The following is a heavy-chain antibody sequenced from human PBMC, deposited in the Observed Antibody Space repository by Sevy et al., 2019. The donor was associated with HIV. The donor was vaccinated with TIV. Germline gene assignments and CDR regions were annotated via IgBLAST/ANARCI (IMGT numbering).Heavy chain of an antibody. CDR1: GYTFTGYH. V-gene: IGHV1-2*02. CDR2: MNPKHGAT. J-gene: IGHJ6*02. CDR3: ARLGKVVPAYGVDV. D-gene: IGHD2-15*01. Sequence: ASVKVSCKASGYTFTGYHLHWVRQAPGQGPEWMGWMNPKHGATNYALKFQGRVTMTRDTSLSTAYMELSRLRSDDAAVYYCARLGKVVPAYGVDVWGQGTTVTVSS.